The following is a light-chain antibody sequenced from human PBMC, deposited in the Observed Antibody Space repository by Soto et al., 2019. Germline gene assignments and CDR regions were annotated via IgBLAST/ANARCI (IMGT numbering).Light chain of an antibody. CDR1: QSVSSTY. CDR3: QQYGSSWT. CDR2: GAS. V-gene: IGKV3-20*01. Sequence: EIVLTQSPGTLSLSPGERATLACRASQSVSSTYLAWDQQKPGQAPRLLIYGASSRATGIPDRFTGSGSGTEFILTITRLEPEYFAMYYCQQYGSSWTFGQGT. J-gene: IGKJ1*01.